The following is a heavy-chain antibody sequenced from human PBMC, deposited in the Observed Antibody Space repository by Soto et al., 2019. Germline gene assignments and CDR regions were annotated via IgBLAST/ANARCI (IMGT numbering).Heavy chain of an antibody. Sequence: SETLSLTCTVSGGSISSGGYYWSWICQHPGKGLEWIGYIYYSGSTYYNPSLKSRVTISVDTSKNQFSLKLSSVTAADTAVYYCARQKGASSSWYYWGQGTLVTVSS. CDR1: GGSISSGGYY. CDR2: IYYSGST. D-gene: IGHD6-13*01. J-gene: IGHJ4*02. V-gene: IGHV4-31*03. CDR3: ARQKGASSSWYY.